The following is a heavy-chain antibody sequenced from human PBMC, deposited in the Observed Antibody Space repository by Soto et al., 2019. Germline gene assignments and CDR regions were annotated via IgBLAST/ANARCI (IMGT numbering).Heavy chain of an antibody. D-gene: IGHD6-25*01. Sequence: PSETLSLTCTVSGGSISIGGYYWSCIRQHPGKGLEWIGYIYYSGSTYYNPSLKSRVTISVDTSKNQFSLKLSSVTAADTAVYYCARGPATTTSNFDYWGQGTLVTVSS. J-gene: IGHJ4*02. CDR3: ARGPATTTSNFDY. V-gene: IGHV4-31*03. CDR2: IYYSGST. CDR1: GGSISIGGYY.